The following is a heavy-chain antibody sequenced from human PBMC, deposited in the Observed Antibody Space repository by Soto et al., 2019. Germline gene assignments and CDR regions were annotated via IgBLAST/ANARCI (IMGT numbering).Heavy chain of an antibody. J-gene: IGHJ4*02. Sequence: SETLSLTCTVSGGSISSYYWSWIRQPPGKGLEWIGYIYYSGSTNYNPSLKSRVTISVDTSKNQFSLKLSSVTAADTAVYYCARSYSSSWPHFDYWGQGTLVTVSS. V-gene: IGHV4-59*01. CDR1: GGSISSYY. D-gene: IGHD6-13*01. CDR2: IYYSGST. CDR3: ARSYSSSWPHFDY.